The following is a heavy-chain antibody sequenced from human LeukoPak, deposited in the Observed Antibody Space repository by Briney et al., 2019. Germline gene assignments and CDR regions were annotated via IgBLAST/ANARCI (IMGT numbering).Heavy chain of an antibody. J-gene: IGHJ4*02. Sequence: ASVKVSCKASGYTFTSYYMHWVRQAPGQGLGWMGIINPSGGSTSYAQKFQGRVTMTRDTSTSTVYMELSSLRSEDTAVYYCARDGETTVTTFPFDYWGQGTLVTVSS. CDR1: GYTFTSYY. CDR3: ARDGETTVTTFPFDY. D-gene: IGHD4-17*01. V-gene: IGHV1-46*01. CDR2: INPSGGST.